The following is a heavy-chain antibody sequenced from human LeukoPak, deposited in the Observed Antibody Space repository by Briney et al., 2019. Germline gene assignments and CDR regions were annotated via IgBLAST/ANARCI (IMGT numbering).Heavy chain of an antibody. Sequence: TSETLSLTCTVSGGSISSGSYYWSWIRQPAGKGLEWIGRIYTIGTTNYNPSLKSRVTISVDTSKNQLSLKLSSVTAADTAVYFCARSQAAGTEGADYWGQGTLVTVSS. V-gene: IGHV4-61*02. J-gene: IGHJ4*02. CDR3: ARSQAAGTEGADY. CDR2: IYTIGTT. CDR1: GGSISSGSYY. D-gene: IGHD6-13*01.